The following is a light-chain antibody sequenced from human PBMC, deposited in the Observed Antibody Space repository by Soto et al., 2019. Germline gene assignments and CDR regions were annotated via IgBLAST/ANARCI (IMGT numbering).Light chain of an antibody. Sequence: QSVLTQPASVSGSPGQSITISCTGTSSDVGGYNFVSWYQQHPGKVPKVMIYDVSKRPSGVSNRFSGFKSGNTASLTISGLQVEDEADYYCSSYRSGSTRVVFGGGTKLTVL. J-gene: IGLJ2*01. CDR2: DVS. V-gene: IGLV2-14*03. CDR1: SSDVGGYNF. CDR3: SSYRSGSTRVV.